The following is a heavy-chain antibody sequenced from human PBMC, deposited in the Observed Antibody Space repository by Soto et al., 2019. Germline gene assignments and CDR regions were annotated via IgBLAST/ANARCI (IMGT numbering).Heavy chain of an antibody. J-gene: IGHJ4*02. CDR3: ARDRTQLTRTPYYFDY. V-gene: IGHV1-69*01. Sequence: QVQLVQSGAEVKKPGSSVKVSCKASGGTFSSYAISWVRQAPGQGLEWMGGIIPIFGTANYAQKFQGRVTITADESTSTADMELSSLRSEDTAVYYGARDRTQLTRTPYYFDYWGQGTLVTVSS. CDR1: GGTFSSYA. CDR2: IIPIFGTA. D-gene: IGHD2-2*01.